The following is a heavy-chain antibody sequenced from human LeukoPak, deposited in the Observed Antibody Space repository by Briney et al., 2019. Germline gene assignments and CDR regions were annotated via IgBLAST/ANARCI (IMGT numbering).Heavy chain of an antibody. J-gene: IGHJ4*02. CDR2: INWNGGST. D-gene: IGHD3-10*01. V-gene: IGHV3-20*04. CDR3: AREVSGYYYGSGSLYYFDY. Sequence: GGSLRLSCAASGFTFDDYGMSWVRQAPGKGLEWVSGINWNGGSTGYADSVKGRFTISRDNAKNSLYLQMNSLRAEDTALYYCAREVSGYYYGSGSLYYFDYWGQGTLVSVSS. CDR1: GFTFDDYG.